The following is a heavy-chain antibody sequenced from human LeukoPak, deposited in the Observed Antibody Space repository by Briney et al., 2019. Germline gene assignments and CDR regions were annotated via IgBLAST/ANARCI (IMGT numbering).Heavy chain of an antibody. D-gene: IGHD2-21*01. Sequence: GASVKVSCKASGYTFTSYYMHWVRQAPGQGLEWMGWINPNTGDTHYAQKFQGRVTLTRDTSITTVYMELSRLTSDDTDIFYCAVAPGDYWGQGTLVTVSS. CDR2: INPNTGDT. J-gene: IGHJ4*02. V-gene: IGHV1-2*02. CDR1: GYTFTSYY. CDR3: AVAPGDY.